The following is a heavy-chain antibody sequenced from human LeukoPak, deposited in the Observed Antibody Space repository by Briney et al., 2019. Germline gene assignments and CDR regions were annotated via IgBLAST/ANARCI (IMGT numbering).Heavy chain of an antibody. J-gene: IGHJ4*02. CDR1: GYTFTGYY. CDR3: ARVAGERWLQFDY. V-gene: IGHV1-69*13. Sequence: SVKDSCKASGYTFTGYYMRWVRQAPGQGLEWMGGIIPIFGTANYAQKFQGRVTITADESTSTAYMELSSLRSEDTAVYYCARVAGERWLQFDYWGQGTLVTVSS. CDR2: IIPIFGTA. D-gene: IGHD5-24*01.